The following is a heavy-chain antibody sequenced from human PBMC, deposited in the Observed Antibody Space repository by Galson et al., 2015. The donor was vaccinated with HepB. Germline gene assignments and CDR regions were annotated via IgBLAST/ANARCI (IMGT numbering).Heavy chain of an antibody. D-gene: IGHD1-1*01. CDR1: GFTFSSYW. CDR3: ARDFRAWDDGYYHYYYYMDV. CDR2: IKTDGSEK. Sequence: SLRLSCAASGFTFSSYWMTWVRQAPGKGLQWVANIKTDGSEKNYVDSVKGRFTISRDNAKKLLYLQMNTLRADDTAVYYCARDFRAWDDGYYHYYYYMDVWGKGTTVTVSS. J-gene: IGHJ6*03. V-gene: IGHV3-7*03.